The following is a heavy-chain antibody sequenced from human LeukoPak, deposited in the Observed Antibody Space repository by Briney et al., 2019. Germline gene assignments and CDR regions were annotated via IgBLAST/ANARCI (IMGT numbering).Heavy chain of an antibody. CDR3: ANFGLLAFDI. CDR1: GGSISSYY. Sequence: SETLSLTCTVSGGSISSYYWSWIRQPPGKGLEWIGYIYYSGSTNYNPSLKSRVTISVDTSKNQFSLKLSSVTAADTAVYYCANFGLLAFDIWGQGTMVTVSS. V-gene: IGHV4-59*01. D-gene: IGHD2-15*01. J-gene: IGHJ3*02. CDR2: IYYSGST.